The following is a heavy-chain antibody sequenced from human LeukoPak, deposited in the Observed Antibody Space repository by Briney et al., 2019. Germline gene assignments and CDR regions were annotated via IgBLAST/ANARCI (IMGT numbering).Heavy chain of an antibody. CDR1: GGSISSYY. Sequence: SETLSLTCTVFGGSISSYYWSWIRQPPGKGLEWIGYIYYSGSTNYNPSLKSRVTISVDTSKNQFSLKLSSVTAADTAVYYCARGPYRNSFDYWGQGTLVTVSS. V-gene: IGHV4-59*01. CDR3: ARGPYRNSFDY. CDR2: IYYSGST. J-gene: IGHJ4*02. D-gene: IGHD4-11*01.